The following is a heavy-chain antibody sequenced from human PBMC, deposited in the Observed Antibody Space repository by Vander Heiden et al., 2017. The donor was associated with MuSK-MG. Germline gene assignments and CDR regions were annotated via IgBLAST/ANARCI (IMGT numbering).Heavy chain of an antibody. D-gene: IGHD2-15*01. CDR3: AKEAQYCSGGSCYQGGYYYGMDV. J-gene: IGHJ6*02. CDR2: ISWDGGST. Sequence: EVQLVESGGVVVQPGGSLRLSCAASGFTFDDYAMHWVRQAPGKGLEWVSCISWDGGSTYYADSVKGRFTISRDNSKNSLYLQMNSLRAEDTALYYCAKEAQYCSGGSCYQGGYYYGMDVWGQGTTVTVSS. V-gene: IGHV3-43D*03. CDR1: GFTFDDYA.